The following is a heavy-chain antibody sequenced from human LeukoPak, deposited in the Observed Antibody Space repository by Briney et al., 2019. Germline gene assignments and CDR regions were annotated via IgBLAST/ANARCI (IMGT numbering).Heavy chain of an antibody. CDR3: ARGHLSSGYYLDY. CDR2: INHSGST. V-gene: IGHV4-34*01. D-gene: IGHD3-22*01. Sequence: PSETLSLTCAVYGGSFSGYYWSWIRQPPGKGLEWIGEINHSGSTNYNPSLKSRVTISVDTSKNQFSLKLSSVTAADTAVYYCARGHLSSGYYLDYWGQGTLVTVSS. J-gene: IGHJ4*02. CDR1: GGSFSGYY.